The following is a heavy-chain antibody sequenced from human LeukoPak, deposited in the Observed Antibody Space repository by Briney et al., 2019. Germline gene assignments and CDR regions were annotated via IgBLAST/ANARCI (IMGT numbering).Heavy chain of an antibody. D-gene: IGHD5-18*01. Sequence: PGGSLRLSCAASGSTFSIYWMSWVRQAPGKGLEWVANIKQDGSEKNYVDSVKGRFTISRDNAKNSLYLQMNSLRAEDTAVYYCARDHHPFTAWGQGILVTVSS. CDR3: ARDHHPFTA. J-gene: IGHJ4*02. V-gene: IGHV3-7*01. CDR2: IKQDGSEK. CDR1: GSTFSIYW.